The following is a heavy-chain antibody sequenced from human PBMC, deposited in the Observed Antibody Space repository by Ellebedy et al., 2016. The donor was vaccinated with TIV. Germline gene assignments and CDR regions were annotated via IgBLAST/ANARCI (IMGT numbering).Heavy chain of an antibody. D-gene: IGHD3-22*01. V-gene: IGHV1-18*04. CDR3: ARDRASFTMILVENYYFGKDV. J-gene: IGHJ6*02. Sequence: AASVKVSCKASGYTFTTYGFSWVRQAPGQGLEWMGWISAYNGNTNYAPKLQGRVTMTTDTSTSTAYMELRSLRSDDTAVYYCARDRASFTMILVENYYFGKDVWGQGTTVTVSS. CDR1: GYTFTTYG. CDR2: ISAYNGNT.